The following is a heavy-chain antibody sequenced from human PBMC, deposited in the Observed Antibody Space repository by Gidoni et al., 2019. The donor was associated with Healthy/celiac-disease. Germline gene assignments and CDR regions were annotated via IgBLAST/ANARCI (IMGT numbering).Heavy chain of an antibody. D-gene: IGHD1-26*01. J-gene: IGHJ4*02. Sequence: EVQLVESGGGVVQPGGYLRLSCAASGFTFDDYAMHWVRQAPGKGLEWVSLISGDGGSTYYADSVKGRFTISRDNSKNSLYLQMNSLRTEDTALYYCAKPLYSGSNRVPIDYWGQGTLVTVSS. CDR1: GFTFDDYA. V-gene: IGHV3-43*02. CDR2: ISGDGGST. CDR3: AKPLYSGSNRVPIDY.